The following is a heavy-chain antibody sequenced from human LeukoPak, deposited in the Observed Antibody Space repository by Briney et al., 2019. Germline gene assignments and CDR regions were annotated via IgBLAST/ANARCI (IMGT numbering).Heavy chain of an antibody. D-gene: IGHD4-11*01. CDR3: ATSLTTVTHYYYYMDV. Sequence: PSETLSLTCTFSGGSISSYYWSWIRQPAGKGLEWIGRISSSGSTNYNPSLKSRVTISVDTSKNQFSLKLSSVTAADTAVYYCATSLTTVTHYYYYMDVWGKGTTVTISS. J-gene: IGHJ6*03. CDR2: ISSSGST. CDR1: GGSISSYY. V-gene: IGHV4-4*07.